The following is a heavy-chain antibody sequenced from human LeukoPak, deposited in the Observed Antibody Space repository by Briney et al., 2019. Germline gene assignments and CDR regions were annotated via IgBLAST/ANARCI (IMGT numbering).Heavy chain of an antibody. D-gene: IGHD3-22*01. CDR2: ISSSSSYI. CDR1: GFTFSSYS. CDR3: ARDRWDYYDSSGYFSPYGY. V-gene: IGHV3-21*01. Sequence: PGGSLRLSCAASGFTFSSYSMNWVRQAPGKGLEWVSSISSSSSYIYYADSVKGRFTISRDNAKNSLYLQMNSLRAEDTAVYYCARDRWDYYDSSGYFSPYGYWGQGTPVTVSS. J-gene: IGHJ4*02.